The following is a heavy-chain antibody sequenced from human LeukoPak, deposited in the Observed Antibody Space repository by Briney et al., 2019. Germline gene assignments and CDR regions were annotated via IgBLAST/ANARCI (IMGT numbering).Heavy chain of an antibody. CDR2: IYYSGST. V-gene: IGHV4-39*07. CDR3: ARDWNWFDP. J-gene: IGHJ5*02. CDR1: GGSISSSSYY. Sequence: TSETLSLTCTVSGGSISSSSYYWGWIRQPPGKGLEWIGSIYYSGSTYYNPSLKSRVTISVDTSKNQFSLKLSSVTAADTAVYYCARDWNWFDPWGQGTLVTVSS.